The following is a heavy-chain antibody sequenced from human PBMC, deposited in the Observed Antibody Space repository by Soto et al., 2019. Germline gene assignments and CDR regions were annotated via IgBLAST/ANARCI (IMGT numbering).Heavy chain of an antibody. CDR2: ISSSSTYI. D-gene: IGHD3-9*01. CDR3: ASGGLDKTYTDFLTGYQLIDS. CDR1: GFSFSTYS. J-gene: IGHJ4*02. V-gene: IGHV3-21*01. Sequence: EVQLVESGGGLVKPGGSLRLSCAASGFSFSTYSMNWVRQAPGKGLEWVSSISSSSTYIYYADSVKGRFTISRDNAKNSLYLQMNSLRAEDTAVYYCASGGLDKTYTDFLTGYQLIDSWGQGTLVTVSS.